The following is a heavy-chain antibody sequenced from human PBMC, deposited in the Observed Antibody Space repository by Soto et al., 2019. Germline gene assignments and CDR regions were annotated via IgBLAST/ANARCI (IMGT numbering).Heavy chain of an antibody. V-gene: IGHV4-34*01. Sequence: QVQLQQWGAGLLKPSEPLSLTCAVYGGSFSGYYWSWIRQPPGKGLEWIGEINHSGSTNYNPSLKSRVTISVDTSKNQFSLKLNSVTAADTAVYYCARGRGHSTYMEVWGKGTTVTVSS. CDR3: ARGRGHSTYMEV. D-gene: IGHD4-4*01. CDR1: GGSFSGYY. CDR2: INHSGST. J-gene: IGHJ6*03.